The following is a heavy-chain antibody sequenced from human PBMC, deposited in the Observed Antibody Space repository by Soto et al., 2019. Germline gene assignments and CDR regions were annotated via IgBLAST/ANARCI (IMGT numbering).Heavy chain of an antibody. J-gene: IGHJ6*02. D-gene: IGHD2-21*01. Sequence: GESLKISCNGSGYRFTNYWIAWGRQMPWKGLEWMGVFYPGDSDARYNPSLEGQVTFSADKSISTAYLQWSSLKASDTAMYYCARHMDCSGRDCSPGYYYGMDVWGQGTTVTVSS. CDR2: FYPGDSDA. V-gene: IGHV5-51*01. CDR3: ARHMDCSGRDCSPGYYYGMDV. CDR1: GYRFTNYW.